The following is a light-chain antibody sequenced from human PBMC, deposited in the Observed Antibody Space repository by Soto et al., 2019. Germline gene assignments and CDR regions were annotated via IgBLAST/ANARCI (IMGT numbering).Light chain of an antibody. CDR2: DND. Sequence: QAVVTQSPSVSGAPRQRIIISCTGSSSNIGAGFDVHWYQHLPGTAPKLLVYDNDNRPSGLPARFSDSRSGTSASLAITSLQADDEADYYCQSYDNSLSGVVFGGGTKLTVL. J-gene: IGLJ2*01. CDR3: QSYDNSLSGVV. V-gene: IGLV1-40*01. CDR1: SSNIGAGFD.